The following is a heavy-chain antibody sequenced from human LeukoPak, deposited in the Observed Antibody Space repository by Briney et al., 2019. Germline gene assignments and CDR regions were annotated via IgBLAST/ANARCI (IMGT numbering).Heavy chain of an antibody. J-gene: IGHJ4*02. CDR2: ISSSSSYI. Sequence: GGSLRLSCAASGFTFSSYSMKWVRQAPGKGLEWVSSISSSSSYIYYADSVKGRFTISRDNAKNSLYLQMNSLRAEDTAVYYCARSMTTVTTFDYWGQGTLVTVSS. V-gene: IGHV3-21*01. D-gene: IGHD4-17*01. CDR1: GFTFSSYS. CDR3: ARSMTTVTTFDY.